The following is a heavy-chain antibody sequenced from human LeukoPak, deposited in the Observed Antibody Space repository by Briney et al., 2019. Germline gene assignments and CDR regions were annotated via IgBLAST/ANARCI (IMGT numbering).Heavy chain of an antibody. CDR3: ARATGDRAVIVQNDAFDI. J-gene: IGHJ3*02. D-gene: IGHD3-10*01. Sequence: GASVTVSYRASGYTFTIYGISWVRQAPGQGREWMGWISDYNGNTNYAQKLQGRVTMTTDTSTSTAYMELRSLRSDDTAVYYCARATGDRAVIVQNDAFDIWGQGTMVIVSS. V-gene: IGHV1-18*01. CDR1: GYTFTIYG. CDR2: ISDYNGNT.